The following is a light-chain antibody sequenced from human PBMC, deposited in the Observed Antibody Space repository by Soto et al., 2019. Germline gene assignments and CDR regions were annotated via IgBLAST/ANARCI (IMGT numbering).Light chain of an antibody. V-gene: IGKV1-39*01. CDR1: QSISSY. J-gene: IGKJ4*02. CDR3: QQSYSTPA. Sequence: DIQMTPSTSSLSASVGDRVTITCRASQSISSYLNWYQQKPGTAPKLLIYAASSLQSGVPSRFSGSGSGTDFTLTISSLQPEDFATYYCQQSYSTPAFGGSTKVEIK. CDR2: AAS.